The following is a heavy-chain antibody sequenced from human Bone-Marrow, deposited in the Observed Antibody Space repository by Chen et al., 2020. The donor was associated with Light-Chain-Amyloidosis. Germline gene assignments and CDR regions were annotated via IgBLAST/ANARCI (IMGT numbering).Heavy chain of an antibody. CDR1: GFTFSDYW. D-gene: IGHD2-2*01. J-gene: IGHJ5*02. CDR2: IRQDGSVK. Sequence: EVQLVESGGGLVQPGGSLTLSCAASGFTFSDYWISWLRQAPGKGPEWVANIRQDGSVKYYVDSVQGRFTISRDNAKKSLFLQMNGLRAEDTAVYYCARERSCNNNNCYGYNWFDPWGQGTVVTVSS. V-gene: IGHV3-7*03. CDR3: ARERSCNNNNCYGYNWFDP.